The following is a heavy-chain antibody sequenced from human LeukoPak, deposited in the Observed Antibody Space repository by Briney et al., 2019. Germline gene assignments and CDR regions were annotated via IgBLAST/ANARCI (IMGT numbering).Heavy chain of an antibody. CDR2: ISGNGGST. CDR1: GFCFSSYA. V-gene: IGHV3-23*01. J-gene: IGHJ4*02. CDR3: AKGDYDFWSATDY. Sequence: GGSLRLSCAASGFCFSSYAMSWVRQAPGKGLEWVSGISGNGGSTYYADSVKGRFTISRDNSKNTLYLQMNSLRAEDTAVYYCAKGDYDFWSATDYWGQGTLVTVSS. D-gene: IGHD3-3*01.